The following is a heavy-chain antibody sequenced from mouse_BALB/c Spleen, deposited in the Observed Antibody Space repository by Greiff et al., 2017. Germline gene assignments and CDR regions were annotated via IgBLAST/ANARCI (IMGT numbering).Heavy chain of an antibody. CDR2: INSNGGST. CDR1: GFTFSSYY. J-gene: IGHJ4*01. V-gene: IGHV5-6-2*01. Sequence: EVKVEESGGGLVKLGGSLKLSCAASGFTFSSYYMSWVRQTPEKRLELVAAINSNGGSTYYPDTVKGRFTISRDNAKNTLYLQMSSLKSEDTALYYCARGPHETYYAMDYWGQGTSVTVSS. CDR3: ARGPHETYYAMDY.